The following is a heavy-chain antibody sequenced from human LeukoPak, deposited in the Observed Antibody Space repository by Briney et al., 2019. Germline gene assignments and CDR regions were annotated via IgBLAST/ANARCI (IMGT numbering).Heavy chain of an antibody. V-gene: IGHV4-59*01. D-gene: IGHD3-22*01. Sequence: ASETLSLTCTVSGGSISSYYWSWIRQPPGKGLEWIGYIYYSGSTNYNPSLKSRVTISVDTSKNQFSLKLSSVTAADTAVYYRASSMISSVYYYYMDVWGKGTTVTVSS. CDR3: ASSMISSVYYYYMDV. J-gene: IGHJ6*03. CDR2: IYYSGST. CDR1: GGSISSYY.